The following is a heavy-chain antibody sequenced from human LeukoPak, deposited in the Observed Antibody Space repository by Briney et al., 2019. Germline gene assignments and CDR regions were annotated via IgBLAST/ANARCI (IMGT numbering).Heavy chain of an antibody. Sequence: PSETLSLTCTVSGGSISSYYWSWIRQPAGKGLECIGLIHSSGNTNYNPSLKSRVTMSVDTSKNQFSLKLRSVTAADTAVYYCASPMAWAHNRRDSDYWGLGTLVTVSS. V-gene: IGHV4-4*07. D-gene: IGHD5-24*01. CDR2: IHSSGNT. CDR1: GGSISSYY. CDR3: ASPMAWAHNRRDSDY. J-gene: IGHJ4*02.